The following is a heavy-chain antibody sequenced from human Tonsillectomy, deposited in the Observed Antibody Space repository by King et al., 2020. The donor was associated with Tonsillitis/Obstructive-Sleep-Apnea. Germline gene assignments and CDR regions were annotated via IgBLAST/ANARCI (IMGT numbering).Heavy chain of an antibody. CDR3: ASRPYYDSSGYFDAFDI. V-gene: IGHV3-53*01. CDR1: GFTVSSNY. D-gene: IGHD3-22*01. J-gene: IGHJ3*02. CDR2: IYSGGST. Sequence: VQLVESGGGLIQPGGSLRLSCAASGFTVSSNYMSWVRQAPGKGLEWVSVIYSGGSTYYADPVKGRFTISRDNSKNTLYLQMNSLRAEDTAVYYCASRPYYDSSGYFDAFDIWGQGTMVTVSS.